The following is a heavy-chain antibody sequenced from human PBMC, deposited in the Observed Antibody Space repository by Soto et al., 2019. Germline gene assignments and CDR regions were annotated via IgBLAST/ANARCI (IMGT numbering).Heavy chain of an antibody. CDR2: ISGSGGST. CDR3: AKDREYYDFWRGGYPSPTYHDGMDG. CDR1: GLTFGSYA. V-gene: IGHV3-23*01. D-gene: IGHD3-3*01. J-gene: IGHJ6*02. Sequence: PGGSLRLSCAASGLTFGSYAMSWFRQAPGKGLEWVSAISGSGGSTYYADSVKGRFTISRDNSKNTLYLQMNSLRAEDTAVYYCAKDREYYDFWRGGYPSPTYHDGMDGRGQGTTVTVAS.